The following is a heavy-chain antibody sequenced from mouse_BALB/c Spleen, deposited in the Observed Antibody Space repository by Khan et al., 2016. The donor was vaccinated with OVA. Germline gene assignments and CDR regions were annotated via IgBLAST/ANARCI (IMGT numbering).Heavy chain of an antibody. V-gene: IGHV1S81*02. D-gene: IGHD2-14*01. J-gene: IGHJ3*01. CDR2: INPSNGGT. CDR1: GYAFTNYQ. Sequence: QVQLQQSGAELVKPGASVKLSCKASGYAFTNYQMYWVKQRPGQGHEWIGEINPSNGGTNFNEKFKSKATMTVDKSSSTAYMQLSSMTTEDSAVYYCSIGCYGGFAYCGRGTLVTVSA. CDR3: SIGCYGGFAY.